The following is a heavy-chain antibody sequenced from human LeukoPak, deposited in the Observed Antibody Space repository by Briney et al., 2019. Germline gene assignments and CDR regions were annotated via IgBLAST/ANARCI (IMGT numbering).Heavy chain of an antibody. CDR1: GHTFTSYD. CDR3: ARVGSGYSYGGYYYYYYMDV. CDR2: MNPNSGNT. D-gene: IGHD5-18*01. J-gene: IGHJ6*03. Sequence: GASVKVSCKASGHTFTSYDINWVRQATGQGLEWMGWMNPNSGNTGYAQKFQGRVTMTRNTSISTAYMELSSLRSEDTAVYYCARVGSGYSYGGYYYYYYMDVWGKGTTVTVSS. V-gene: IGHV1-8*01.